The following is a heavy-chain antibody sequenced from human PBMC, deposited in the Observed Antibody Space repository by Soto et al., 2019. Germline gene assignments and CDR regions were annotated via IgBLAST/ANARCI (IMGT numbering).Heavy chain of an antibody. Sequence: SETLSLTPPVPAHSISSGYYSGPIRPPPGEGLEWIGSIYHSGSTYYNPSLKSRVTISVDTSKNQFSLKLSSVTAADTAVYYCAGIPYCGGDCYSDYFDYWGQGTLVTVSS. D-gene: IGHD2-21*02. CDR2: IYHSGST. J-gene: IGHJ4*02. CDR3: AGIPYCGGDCYSDYFDY. V-gene: IGHV4-38-2*01. CDR1: AHSISSGYY.